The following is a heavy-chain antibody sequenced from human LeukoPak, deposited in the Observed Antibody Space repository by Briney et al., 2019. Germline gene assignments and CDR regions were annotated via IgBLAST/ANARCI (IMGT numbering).Heavy chain of an antibody. D-gene: IGHD6-13*01. V-gene: IGHV6-1*01. CDR3: ARVQQLGQGFHY. CDR2: TYYRSKWYN. Sequence: SQTLSLTCAISGDSVSSNSAAWNWIRQSPSRGLEWLGRTYYRSKWYNDYALSVKSRISINPDTSKNQFSLQQNSVTPEDTAVYYCARVQQLGQGFHYWGLGTLVTVSS. J-gene: IGHJ4*02. CDR1: GDSVSSNSAA.